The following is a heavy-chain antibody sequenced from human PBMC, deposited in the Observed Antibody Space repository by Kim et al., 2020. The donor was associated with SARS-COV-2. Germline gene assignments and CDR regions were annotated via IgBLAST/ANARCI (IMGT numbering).Heavy chain of an antibody. CDR2: RSGTI. Sequence: RSGTIDCAHSVKGRFTGSRDNAKNSLYLQMTSLRAEDTAVYHCATGGVGYWGQGTLVTVSS. CDR3: ATGGVGY. D-gene: IGHD1-26*01. V-gene: IGHV3-48*01. J-gene: IGHJ4*02.